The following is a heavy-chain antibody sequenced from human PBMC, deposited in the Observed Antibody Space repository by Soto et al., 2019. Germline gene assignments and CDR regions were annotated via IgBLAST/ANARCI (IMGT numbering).Heavy chain of an antibody. D-gene: IGHD3-3*01. CDR3: ARDLLYRAVFEI. CDR2: IYYSGTT. V-gene: IGHV4-31*03. CDR1: GGSLTSNGYY. Sequence: QVHLQESGPGLVKPSQTLSLTCTVSGGSLTSNGYYWSWIRQRPEKGLEWLGYIYYSGTTHFNPSLKSRLSISMDTSNNPFSLNLTSVTAADTAVYFCARDLLYRAVFEIWGQGTLVTVSA. J-gene: IGHJ3*02.